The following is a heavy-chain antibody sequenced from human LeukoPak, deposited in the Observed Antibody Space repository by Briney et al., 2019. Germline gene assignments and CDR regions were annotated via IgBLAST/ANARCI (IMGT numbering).Heavy chain of an antibody. CDR2: IYHSGST. Sequence: SETLSLTCTVSGGSVSSGSYYWSWIRQPPGKGLEWIGYIYHSGSTYYNPSLKSRVTISVDRSKNQFSQKLSSVTAADTAVYYCASSSSWPPEGYWGQGTLVTVSS. CDR1: GGSVSSGSYY. CDR3: ASSSSWPPEGY. J-gene: IGHJ4*02. D-gene: IGHD6-13*01. V-gene: IGHV4-30-2*01.